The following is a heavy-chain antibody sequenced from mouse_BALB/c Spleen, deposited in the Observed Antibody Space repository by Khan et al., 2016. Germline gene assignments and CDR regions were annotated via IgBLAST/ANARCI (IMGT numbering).Heavy chain of an antibody. V-gene: IGHV14-3*02. J-gene: IGHJ2*01. CDR2: IDPPNDNT. CDR1: GFSIQDTY. CDR3: ARMYDGDY. D-gene: IGHD2-14*01. Sequence: VQLQQSGAELVKPGASVKLSCTASGFSIQDTYIHWVRQRPEQGLDWIGRIDPPNDNTKYDPKFQGKATITADTSSNTAYLQLSSLTYEDTAVYYCARMYDGDYWGQGTTLTVSS.